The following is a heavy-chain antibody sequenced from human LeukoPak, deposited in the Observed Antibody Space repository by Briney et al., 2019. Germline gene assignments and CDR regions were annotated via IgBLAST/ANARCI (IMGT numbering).Heavy chain of an antibody. CDR2: IRSGGST. D-gene: IGHD1-14*01. Sequence: GGSLRLSCAASGFTVSSSYMTWVRQAPGKGLEWVSVIRSGGSTVYADSVKGRFTISRDSSKNTLYLQMNSLRAEDTAVYYCAKVSGGGLYYDGMDVWGQGTTVTVSS. CDR3: AKVSGGGLYYDGMDV. J-gene: IGHJ6*02. CDR1: GFTVSSSY. V-gene: IGHV3-53*01.